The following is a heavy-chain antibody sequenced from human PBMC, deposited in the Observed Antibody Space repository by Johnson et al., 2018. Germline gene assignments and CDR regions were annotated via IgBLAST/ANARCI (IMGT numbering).Heavy chain of an antibody. CDR1: GYDFASYW. CDR2: IFPGDSET. Sequence: VQLVQSGAEVKKPGESLKISCEASGYDFASYWIAWVRQMPGKGLECMGIIFPGDSETRYSPSFQGQVTMSADKCINTAYLQWNSLKAADTVLFYCARRDISCCSEFWCQGTLLTVSS. D-gene: IGHD2-15*01. CDR3: ARRDISCCSEF. J-gene: IGHJ4*02. V-gene: IGHV5-51*01.